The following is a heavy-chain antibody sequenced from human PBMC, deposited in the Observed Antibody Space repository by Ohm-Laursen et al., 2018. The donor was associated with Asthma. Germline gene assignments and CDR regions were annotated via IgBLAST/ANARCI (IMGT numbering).Heavy chain of an antibody. CDR2: ISYDGSNK. J-gene: IGHJ4*02. D-gene: IGHD6-19*01. Sequence: SLRLSCAASGFTFSSYGMHWVRQAPGKGLEWVAVISYDGSNKYYADSVKGRFTISRDNSKNTLYLQMNSLRAEDTAVYYCARGTYVAGTSYFDYWGQGTLVTVSS. V-gene: IGHV3-30*03. CDR1: GFTFSSYG. CDR3: ARGTYVAGTSYFDY.